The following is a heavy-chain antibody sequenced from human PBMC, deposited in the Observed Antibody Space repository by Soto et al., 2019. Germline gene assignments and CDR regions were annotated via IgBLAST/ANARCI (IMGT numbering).Heavy chain of an antibody. Sequence: EVQLLESGGGLVQPVGSLRLSCAASGFIFSSYAMNWVRQAPGKGLEWVAGISGSGVNTYYADSVRGRFTISRDNSKNTLYLQMNSLRDEDTAVYYCAKARSGNYQYYIDYWGQGTLVTVSS. CDR3: AKARSGNYQYYIDY. CDR1: GFIFSSYA. J-gene: IGHJ4*02. CDR2: ISGSGVNT. D-gene: IGHD3-22*01. V-gene: IGHV3-23*01.